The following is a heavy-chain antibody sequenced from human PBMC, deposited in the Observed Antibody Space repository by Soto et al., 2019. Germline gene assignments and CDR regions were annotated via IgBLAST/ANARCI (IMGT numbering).Heavy chain of an antibody. CDR2: IYHSGST. V-gene: IGHV4-30-2*05. CDR1: GGSISSGGYS. Sequence: PSETLSLTCAVSGGSISSGGYSWSWIRQPPGKGLEWIGYIYHSGSTYYNPSLKSRVTISVDTSKNQFSLKLSSVTAADPAVYYCAREQRGGFDYWGQGTLVTVSS. CDR3: AREQRGGFDY. J-gene: IGHJ4*02. D-gene: IGHD6-25*01.